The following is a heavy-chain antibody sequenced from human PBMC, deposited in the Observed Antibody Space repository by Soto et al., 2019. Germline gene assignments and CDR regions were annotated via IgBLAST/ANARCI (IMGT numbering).Heavy chain of an antibody. CDR3: ARSGDIVATIGDWFDP. J-gene: IGHJ5*02. V-gene: IGHV3-74*01. Sequence: EVQLVESGGGLVQPGGSLRLSCAASGFTFSSYWMHWVRQAPGKGLVWVSRINSDGSSTSYADSVKGRFTISRDNAKNTLYLQMNSLRAEDTAVYYCARSGDIVATIGDWFDPWGQGTLVTVSS. D-gene: IGHD5-12*01. CDR1: GFTFSSYW. CDR2: INSDGSST.